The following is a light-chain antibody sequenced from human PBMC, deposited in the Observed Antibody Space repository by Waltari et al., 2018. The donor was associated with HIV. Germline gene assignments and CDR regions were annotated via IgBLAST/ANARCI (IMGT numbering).Light chain of an antibody. V-gene: IGLV2-14*01. CDR2: EVS. Sequence: QSALTQPASVSGSPGQSITISCTGTSSDVGGCNYVSWYQHHPGKAPKLIISEVSNRPSGVSNRFSGSKSGNTASLIISGLQAEDEADYYCSSYTTSSTPVVIGGGTKLTVL. CDR3: SSYTTSSTPVV. CDR1: SSDVGGCNY. J-gene: IGLJ2*01.